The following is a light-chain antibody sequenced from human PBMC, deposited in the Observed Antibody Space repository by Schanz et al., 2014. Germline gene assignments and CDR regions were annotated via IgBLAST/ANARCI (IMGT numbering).Light chain of an antibody. J-gene: IGLJ2*01. CDR1: SSDIGNYNY. V-gene: IGLV2-8*01. Sequence: QSALTQPPSASGSPGQSVTISCTGTSSDIGNYNYVSWYQQHPGQAPKLVIYEVTKRPSGVPDRFSGSKSGNTASLTVSGLQAEDEADYYCCSYVGSSTFEVFGGGTKLTVL. CDR3: CSYVGSSTFEV. CDR2: EVT.